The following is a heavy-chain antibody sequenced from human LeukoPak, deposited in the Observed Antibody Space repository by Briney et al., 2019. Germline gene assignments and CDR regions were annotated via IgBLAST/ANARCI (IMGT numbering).Heavy chain of an antibody. D-gene: IGHD1-26*01. V-gene: IGHV4-4*07. CDR1: GGSISTYY. J-gene: IGHJ4*02. Sequence: SETMSLTCTVSGGSISTYYCNWIRQPAGNGLEWIGRIYTSGSANYNPSLKSRVTMSVDTSKNQFSLELSSLTAADTAVYYCARQSRATLEFDYWGQGTLVTVSS. CDR2: IYTSGSA. CDR3: ARQSRATLEFDY.